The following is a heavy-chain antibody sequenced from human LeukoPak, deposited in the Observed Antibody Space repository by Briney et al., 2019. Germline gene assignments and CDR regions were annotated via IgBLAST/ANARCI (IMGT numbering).Heavy chain of an antibody. D-gene: IGHD3-10*01. CDR2: ISGSGGGT. CDR1: GFTFTYAW. J-gene: IGHJ3*02. Sequence: GGSLRLSCAASGFTFTYAWMSWVRQAPGNGLEWGSAISGSGGGTYYADSVKGRFTISRDNSKNTLSLQMNSLRAEDTAVFYCARSIYASGSYYAFDIWGQGTMVTVSS. V-gene: IGHV3-23*01. CDR3: ARSIYASGSYYAFDI.